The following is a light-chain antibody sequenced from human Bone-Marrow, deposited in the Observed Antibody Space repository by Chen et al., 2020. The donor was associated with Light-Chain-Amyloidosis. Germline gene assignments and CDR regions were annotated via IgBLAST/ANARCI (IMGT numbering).Light chain of an antibody. Sequence: QSALTQPASVSGSPGQSITISCTGTSSDVGGDNHVSWYQQHPDKAPKLMIYEVTKRPSWVPARFSGSKSDNADSLTISGLQTEDEADYFCSSYTITNTLVFGSGTRVTVL. J-gene: IGLJ1*01. V-gene: IGLV2-14*01. CDR3: SSYTITNTLV. CDR2: EVT. CDR1: SSDVGGDNH.